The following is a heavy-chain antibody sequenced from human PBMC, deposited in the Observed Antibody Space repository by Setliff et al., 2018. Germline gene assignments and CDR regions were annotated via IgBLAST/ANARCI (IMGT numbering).Heavy chain of an antibody. D-gene: IGHD2-15*01. CDR3: AKRGPYCSGGTCHYYFDY. Sequence: GGSLRLSCAASGFTFSSYSMNWVRQAPGKGLEWVSSISSSSSYIYYADSVKGRFTISRDNAKNSLYLQMNSLRAEDTAVYYCAKRGPYCSGGTCHYYFDYWGQGTLVTVSS. J-gene: IGHJ4*02. CDR1: GFTFSSYS. V-gene: IGHV3-21*04. CDR2: ISSSSSYI.